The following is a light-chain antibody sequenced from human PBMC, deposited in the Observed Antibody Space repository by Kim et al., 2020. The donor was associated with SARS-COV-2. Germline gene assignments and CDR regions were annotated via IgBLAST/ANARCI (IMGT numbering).Light chain of an antibody. Sequence: LTQSHSVSGSPGETVTISCTRSSGSIASNYVQWYRQRPGSSPTTLISEDDKRLSGVPDRFSGSLDTSSNSASLTISGLRTEDEAHYYCQSYDDTDVVFGGGTLLTVL. CDR2: EDD. V-gene: IGLV6-57*01. CDR3: QSYDDTDVV. CDR1: SGSIASNY. J-gene: IGLJ2*01.